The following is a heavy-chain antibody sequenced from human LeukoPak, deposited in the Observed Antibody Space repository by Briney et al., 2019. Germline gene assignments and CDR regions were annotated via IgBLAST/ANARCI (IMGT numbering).Heavy chain of an antibody. CDR2: IYHSGST. CDR1: GGSITSSSYY. V-gene: IGHV4-39*07. D-gene: IGHD1-26*01. Sequence: SETLSLTCTVSGGSITSSSYYWGWIRQPPGKGLEWIGSIYHSGSTFYNPSLKSRVTISVDTSKNQFSLKLSSVTAADTAVFYCARERSGSYSTADYWGQGTLVTVSS. J-gene: IGHJ4*02. CDR3: ARERSGSYSTADY.